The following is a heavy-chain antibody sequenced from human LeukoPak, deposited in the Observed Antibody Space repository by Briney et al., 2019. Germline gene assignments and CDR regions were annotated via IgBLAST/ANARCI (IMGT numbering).Heavy chain of an antibody. CDR1: GFTFSSYW. V-gene: IGHV3-7*01. D-gene: IGHD5-18*01. J-gene: IGHJ4*02. CDR2: IKQDGSEK. Sequence: SGGSLRLSCAASGFTFSSYWMTWIRQAPGKGLGWVANIKQDGSEKYYVDSVKGRFTISRDNAKNSLYLQMNSLRAEDTAVYYCARDTGGGYSCYDCWGQGTLVTVSS. CDR3: ARDTGGGYSCYDC.